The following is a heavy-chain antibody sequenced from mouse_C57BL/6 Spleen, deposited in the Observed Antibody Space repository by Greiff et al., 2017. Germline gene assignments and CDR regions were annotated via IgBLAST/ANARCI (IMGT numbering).Heavy chain of an antibody. CDR2: IYPGSGSP. CDR1: GYTFTSYW. V-gene: IGHV1-55*01. D-gene: IGHD3-3*01. J-gene: IGHJ1*03. Sequence: QVQLQQPGAELVKPGASVKMSCTASGYTFTSYWITWVKQRPGQGLEWIGDIYPGSGSPNYNEKFKGKATLTVDTSSSTAYMQLSSLTSEDSAVYYCARGGHPVRYYEGWGTGTTVTVST. CDR3: ARGGHPVRYYEG.